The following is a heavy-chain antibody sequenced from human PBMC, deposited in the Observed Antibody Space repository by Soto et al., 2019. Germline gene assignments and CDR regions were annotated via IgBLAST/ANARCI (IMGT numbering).Heavy chain of an antibody. D-gene: IGHD3-10*01. J-gene: IGHJ4*02. CDR1: GGSISSSSYY. CDR2: IYYSGST. Sequence: QLQLQESGPGLVKPSETLSLNCTVSGGSISSSSYYWGWIRQPPGKGLEWIGSIYYSGSTYYNPSLKSRVTISVDKSKNQFSLKLSSVTAADTAVYYCARRRLRDYGSGSVDYWGQGTLVTVSS. V-gene: IGHV4-39*01. CDR3: ARRRLRDYGSGSVDY.